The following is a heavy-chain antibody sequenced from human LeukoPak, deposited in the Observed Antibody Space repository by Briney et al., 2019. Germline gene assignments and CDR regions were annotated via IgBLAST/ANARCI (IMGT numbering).Heavy chain of an antibody. Sequence: ASVKVSCKASGYTFTDYYMHWVRQAPGQGFEWMGWISAYNGNTNYAQKLQGRVTMTTDTSTSTAYMELRSLRSDDTAVYYCARDLGDYYGMDVWGKGTTVTVSS. J-gene: IGHJ6*04. CDR3: ARDLGDYYGMDV. V-gene: IGHV1-18*04. D-gene: IGHD3-16*01. CDR1: GYTFTDYY. CDR2: ISAYNGNT.